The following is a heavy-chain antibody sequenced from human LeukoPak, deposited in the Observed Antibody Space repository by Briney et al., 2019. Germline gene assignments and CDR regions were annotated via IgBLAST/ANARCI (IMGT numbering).Heavy chain of an antibody. J-gene: IGHJ5*02. CDR1: GYTFTGYY. V-gene: IGHV1-2*02. Sequence: ASVKVSCKASGYTFTGYYMHWVRQAPGQGLEWMGWINPNSGSTNYAQKFQGRVTMTRDTSISTAYMELSRLRSDDTAVYYCERVQITMVFDPWGEGTLVTVSS. CDR2: INPNSGST. D-gene: IGHD3-10*01. CDR3: ERVQITMVFDP.